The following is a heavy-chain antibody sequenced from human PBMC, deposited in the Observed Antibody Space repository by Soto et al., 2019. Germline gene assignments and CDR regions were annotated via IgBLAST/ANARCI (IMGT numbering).Heavy chain of an antibody. CDR1: GYTFNNTG. D-gene: IGHD3-3*01. CDR3: ERAPITIFGVVTLLGMDV. Sequence: QGQLVQSGGEVKKPGASVKVSCKASGYTFNNTGISWVRQVSGQGLEWMGWISINNRNTQYAQEFQGRVTLTRDTSTSRAYMELRSLRSDDTAVYYFERAPITIFGVVTLLGMDVWGQGTTVTVSS. V-gene: IGHV1-18*04. CDR2: ISINNRNT. J-gene: IGHJ6*02.